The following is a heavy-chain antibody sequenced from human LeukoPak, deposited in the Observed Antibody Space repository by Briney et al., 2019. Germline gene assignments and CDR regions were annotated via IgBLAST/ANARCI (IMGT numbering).Heavy chain of an antibody. CDR2: IYPGDSDT. CDR1: GYSFTSYW. CDR3: ARHMKRGVATSALGY. Sequence: GESLQISCKGSGYSFTSYWIGWVRQMPGKGLEWMGIIYPGDSDTRYSPSFQGQVTISADKSISTAYLQWSSLKASDTAMYYCARHMKRGVATSALGYWGQGTLVTVSS. J-gene: IGHJ4*02. V-gene: IGHV5-51*01. D-gene: IGHD5-24*01.